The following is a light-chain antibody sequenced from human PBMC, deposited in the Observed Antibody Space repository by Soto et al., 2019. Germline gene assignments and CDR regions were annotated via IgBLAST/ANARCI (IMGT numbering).Light chain of an antibody. V-gene: IGKV3-20*01. CDR2: AAS. CDR1: QSVSSNY. Sequence: EIVLTQSPGTLSLSPGERATLSCRTSQSVSSNYLAWYQQKPGQAPRLLIYAASSRATGIPDRFSGGGSGTDFTLTISRLEPEDFAVYYCQQYGSSPMYTFGQGTKLEIK. J-gene: IGKJ2*01. CDR3: QQYGSSPMYT.